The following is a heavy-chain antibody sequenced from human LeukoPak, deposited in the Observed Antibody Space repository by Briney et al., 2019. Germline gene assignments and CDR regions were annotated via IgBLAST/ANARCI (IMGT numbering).Heavy chain of an antibody. CDR2: IYYSGST. Sequence: SETLSLTCTVSGGSISSYYWSWIRQPPGKGLEWIGYIYYSGSTNYNPSLKSRVTISVDTSKSQFSLKLSSVTAADTAVYYCATTGYSYGYGMDVWGQGTTVTVSS. J-gene: IGHJ6*02. V-gene: IGHV4-59*08. CDR3: ATTGYSYGYGMDV. CDR1: GGSISSYY. D-gene: IGHD5-18*01.